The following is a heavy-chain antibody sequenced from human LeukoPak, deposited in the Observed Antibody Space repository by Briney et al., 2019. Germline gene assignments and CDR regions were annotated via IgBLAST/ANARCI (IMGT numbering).Heavy chain of an antibody. CDR1: GFTVSSNY. V-gene: IGHV3-48*01. CDR2: ITRSSRII. D-gene: IGHD3-16*02. J-gene: IGHJ4*02. Sequence: GGSLRLSCAASGFTVSSNYMSWVRQAPGKGLEWLSFITRSSRIIYYADSAKGRFTISRDNANNSLHLQMNSLRVEDTGIYFCARGSTFGGVISDFWGQGTLVTVSS. CDR3: ARGSTFGGVISDF.